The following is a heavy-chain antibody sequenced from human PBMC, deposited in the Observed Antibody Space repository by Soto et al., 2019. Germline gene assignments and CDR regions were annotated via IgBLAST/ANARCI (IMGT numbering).Heavy chain of an antibody. D-gene: IGHD3-22*01. V-gene: IGHV1-18*01. CDR1: GYTFNTYG. CDR2: ISAYDGKT. CDR3: ARVLEGRYYYESSGY. J-gene: IGHJ4*02. Sequence: ASVKVSCKTSGYTFNTYGINWVRQAPGQGLELMGCISAYDGKTTYAEKFQGRVTLTTDTSTSTAYMELSSLRSEDTAVFYCARVLEGRYYYESSGYWGQGTLVTVS.